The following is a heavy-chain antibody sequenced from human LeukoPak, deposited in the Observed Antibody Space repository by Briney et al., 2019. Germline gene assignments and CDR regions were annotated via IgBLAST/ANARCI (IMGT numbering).Heavy chain of an antibody. Sequence: GGSLRLSCAASGFTFSSYAMSWVRQAPGKGLEWVSAISSSGGSTYYADSVKGRFTVSRDNSKNTLYLQMNSLRAEDTAVYYCAKRYSYAPNWFDPWGQGTLVTVSS. CDR2: ISSSGGST. CDR3: AKRYSYAPNWFDP. D-gene: IGHD5-18*01. CDR1: GFTFSSYA. V-gene: IGHV3-23*01. J-gene: IGHJ5*02.